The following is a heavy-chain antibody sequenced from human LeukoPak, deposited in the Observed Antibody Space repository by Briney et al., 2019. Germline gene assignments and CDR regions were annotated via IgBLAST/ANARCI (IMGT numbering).Heavy chain of an antibody. CDR1: GGSIKSYY. V-gene: IGHV4-59*08. CDR3: ARHVQWLFGYYYYGMDV. CDR2: IYYSGST. Sequence: SETLSLTCTVFGGSIKSYYWSWIRQPPGKGLEWIGYIYYSGSTNYNPSLKSRVTISVDTSKNQFSLKLSSVTAADTAVYYCARHVQWLFGYYYYGMDVWGQGTTVTVSS. D-gene: IGHD6-19*01. J-gene: IGHJ6*02.